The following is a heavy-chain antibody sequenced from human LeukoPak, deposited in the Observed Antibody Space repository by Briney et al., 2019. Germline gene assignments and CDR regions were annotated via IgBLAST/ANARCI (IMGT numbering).Heavy chain of an antibody. CDR3: ATTTHDFYYYYYMDV. D-gene: IGHD1-1*01. J-gene: IGHJ6*03. CDR1: GASISSYY. Sequence: SETLSLTCTVSGASISSYYWSWLRQPPGKGLECIGYIYYSGSTNYNPSLKSRVTISVDTSKNQFSLKLSSVTAADTAVYYCATTTHDFYYYYYMDVWGKGTTVTVSS. V-gene: IGHV4-59*03. CDR2: IYYSGST.